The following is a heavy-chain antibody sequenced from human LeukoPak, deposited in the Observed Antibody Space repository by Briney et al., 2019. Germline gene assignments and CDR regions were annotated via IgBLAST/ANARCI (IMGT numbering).Heavy chain of an antibody. CDR3: ARAGGYCGRISCPYYFDY. CDR2: ISSSSSYI. Sequence: RSGGSLRLSCAASGFTFSSYSMNWVRQAPGKALEWVSSISSSSSYIYHADSVKGRFTISRDNAKNSLYLQMNSLRAEDTAVYYCARAGGYCGRISCPYYFDYWGQGSLVAVSS. V-gene: IGHV3-21*01. D-gene: IGHD2-15*01. J-gene: IGHJ4*02. CDR1: GFTFSSYS.